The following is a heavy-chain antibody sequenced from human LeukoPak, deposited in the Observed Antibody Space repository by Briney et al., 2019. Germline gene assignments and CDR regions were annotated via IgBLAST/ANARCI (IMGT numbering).Heavy chain of an antibody. V-gene: IGHV1-2*02. CDR2: INPNSGGT. D-gene: IGHD1-26*01. CDR3: ARVGDLEWEPYRYFDY. Sequence: AASVKVSCKASGYTFTGYYMHWVRQAPGQGLEWMGWINPNSGGTNYAQKFQGRVTMTRDTSISTAYMELSRLRSDDTAVYYCARVGDLEWEPYRYFDYWGQGTLVTVSS. CDR1: GYTFTGYY. J-gene: IGHJ4*02.